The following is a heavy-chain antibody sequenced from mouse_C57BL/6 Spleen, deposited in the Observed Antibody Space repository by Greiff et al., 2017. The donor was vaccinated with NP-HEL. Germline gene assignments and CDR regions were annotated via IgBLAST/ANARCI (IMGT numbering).Heavy chain of an antibody. CDR3: TRSGHYYAMDY. CDR1: GYTFTDYE. D-gene: IGHD3-1*01. Sequence: QVQLQQSGAELVRPGASVTLSCKASGYTFTDYEMHWVKQTPVHGLEWIGAIDPETGGTAYNQKFKGKAILTADKSSSTAYMELRSLTSEDSAVYYCTRSGHYYAMDYWGQGTSVTVSS. CDR2: IDPETGGT. V-gene: IGHV1-15*01. J-gene: IGHJ4*01.